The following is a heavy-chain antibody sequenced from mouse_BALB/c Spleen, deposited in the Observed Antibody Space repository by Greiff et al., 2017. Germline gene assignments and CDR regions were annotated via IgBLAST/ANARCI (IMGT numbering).Heavy chain of an antibody. D-gene: IGHD1-1*01. CDR3: NAWYGSSYDY. Sequence: DVKLVESGAELVRSGASVKLSCTASGFNIKDYYMHWVKQRPEQGLEWIGWIDPENGDTEYAPKFQGKATMTADTSSNTAYLQLSSLTSEDTAVYYGNAWYGSSYDYWGQGTTLTVSS. V-gene: IGHV14-4*02. J-gene: IGHJ2*01. CDR2: IDPENGDT. CDR1: GFNIKDYY.